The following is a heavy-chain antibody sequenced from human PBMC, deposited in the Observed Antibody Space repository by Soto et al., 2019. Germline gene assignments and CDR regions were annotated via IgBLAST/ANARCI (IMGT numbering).Heavy chain of an antibody. V-gene: IGHV1-58*01. CDR3: AAVGTPPGYYYGMDV. CDR1: GFTFTRPA. D-gene: IGHD2-15*01. J-gene: IGHJ6*02. Sequence: SVKVSCKASGFTFTRPAVQWVRQARGQRLEWIGWIVVDSGNTIYAQKFRERVTITRDMSTSTTYMELSSLRSEDTAVYYCAAVGTPPGYYYGMDVWGQGITVTVSS. CDR2: IVVDSGNT.